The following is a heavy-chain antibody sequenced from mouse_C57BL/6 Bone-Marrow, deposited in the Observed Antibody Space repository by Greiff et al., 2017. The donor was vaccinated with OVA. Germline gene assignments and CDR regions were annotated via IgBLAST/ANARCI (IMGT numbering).Heavy chain of an antibody. D-gene: IGHD1-2*01. Sequence: EVKLVESGGGLVKPGGSLKLSCAASGFTFSSYAMSWVRQTPEKRLEWVATISDGGSYTYYPDNVKGRFTIARDNAKNNLYLQMSHLKSEDTAMYYCARAEGPYGFLDYGGQGTTLTVSS. V-gene: IGHV5-4*03. CDR2: ISDGGSYT. CDR1: GFTFSSYA. CDR3: ARAEGPYGFLDY. J-gene: IGHJ2*01.